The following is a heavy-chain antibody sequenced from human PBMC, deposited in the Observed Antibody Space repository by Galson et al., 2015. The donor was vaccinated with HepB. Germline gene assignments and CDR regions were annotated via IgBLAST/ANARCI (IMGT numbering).Heavy chain of an antibody. Sequence: SLRLSCAASGVTLSDYAMTWVRQAPGKGLEWVSSIRGGSDMISYADSVKGRFTISRDNSKSTLYLQMNSLRAEDTAVYYCAKDAYGFNPDAFDIWGQGTMVTVSS. CDR3: AKDAYGFNPDAFDI. D-gene: IGHD4-17*01. CDR1: GVTLSDYA. CDR2: IRGGSDMI. J-gene: IGHJ3*02. V-gene: IGHV3-23*01.